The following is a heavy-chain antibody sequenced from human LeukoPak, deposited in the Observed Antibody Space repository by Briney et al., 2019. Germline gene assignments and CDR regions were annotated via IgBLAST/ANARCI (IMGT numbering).Heavy chain of an antibody. Sequence: GGSLRLSCAASGFTFSSYAMHWVRQAPGKGLEWVAVISYDGSNKYYADSVKGRFTISRDNSKNTLYLQMNSLRAEDTAVYYCARGEVPAAISWFDPWGQGTLVTVSS. D-gene: IGHD2-2*01. CDR2: ISYDGSNK. CDR3: ARGEVPAAISWFDP. CDR1: GFTFSSYA. J-gene: IGHJ5*02. V-gene: IGHV3-30-3*01.